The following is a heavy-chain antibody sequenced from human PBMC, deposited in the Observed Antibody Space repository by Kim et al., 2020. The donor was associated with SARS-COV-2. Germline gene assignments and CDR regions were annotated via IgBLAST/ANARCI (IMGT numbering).Heavy chain of an antibody. CDR2: FYYSGST. CDR1: GGSISSYY. CDR3: ARLVPGGGTNWFDP. V-gene: IGHV4-59*08. J-gene: IGHJ5*02. D-gene: IGHD1-1*01. Sequence: SETLSLTCTVSGGSISSYYWSWIRQPPGKGLEWIGYFYYSGSTNYNPSLKSRVTISVDTSKNQFSLKLSSVTAADTAVYYCARLVPGGGTNWFDPWGQGT.